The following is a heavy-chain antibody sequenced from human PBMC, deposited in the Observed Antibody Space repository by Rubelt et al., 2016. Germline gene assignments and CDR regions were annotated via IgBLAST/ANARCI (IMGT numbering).Heavy chain of an antibody. V-gene: IGHV3-21*01. D-gene: IGHD3-16*01. CDR3: AKDHLSWGSSWPD. Sequence: RQAPGKGLEWVSSISSSSSYIYYADSVKGRFTISRDNAKNSLYLQMNSLRAEDTAVYYCAKDHLSWGSSWPDWGQGTLVTVSS. CDR2: ISSSSSYI. J-gene: IGHJ4*02.